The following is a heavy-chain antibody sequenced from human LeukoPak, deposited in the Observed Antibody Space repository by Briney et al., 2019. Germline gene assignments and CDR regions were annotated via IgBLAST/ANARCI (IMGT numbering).Heavy chain of an antibody. V-gene: IGHV3-48*01. CDR3: ARGPRTTGNYYYYMDV. CDR2: ISSSSSTI. Sequence: GGSLRLCCAASGFTFSSYSMNWVRQAPGKGLEWVSYISSSSSTIYYADSVKGRFTISRDNAKNSLYLQMNSLRAEDTAVYYCARGPRTTGNYYYYMDVWGKGTTVTVSS. D-gene: IGHD1-1*01. J-gene: IGHJ6*03. CDR1: GFTFSSYS.